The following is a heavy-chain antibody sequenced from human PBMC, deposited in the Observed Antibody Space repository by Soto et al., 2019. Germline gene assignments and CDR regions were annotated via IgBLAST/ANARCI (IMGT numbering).Heavy chain of an antibody. V-gene: IGHV3-30*18. Sequence: GGSLRLSCAASGFTFSSYGMHRVRQAPGKGLEWVAVISYDGSNKYYADSVKGRFTISRDNSKNTLYLQMNSLRAEDTAVYYCAKDRADIVVVPAATYYYYGMDVWGQGTTVTVSS. CDR2: ISYDGSNK. CDR1: GFTFSSYG. J-gene: IGHJ6*02. D-gene: IGHD2-2*01. CDR3: AKDRADIVVVPAATYYYYGMDV.